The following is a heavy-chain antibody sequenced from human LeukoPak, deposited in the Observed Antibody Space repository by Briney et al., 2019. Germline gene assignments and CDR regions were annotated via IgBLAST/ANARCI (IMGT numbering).Heavy chain of an antibody. Sequence: GGSLRLSCAASGFTFTTYWMHWVRQAPGKGLVWASHINSDGSITSYADSVKGRFTISRDNAKNTLYLQMNSLRAEDTAVYYCARDAVDTANAVWGQGTTVTVSS. CDR2: INSDGSIT. J-gene: IGHJ6*02. D-gene: IGHD5-18*01. CDR1: GFTFTTYW. V-gene: IGHV3-74*01. CDR3: ARDAVDTANAV.